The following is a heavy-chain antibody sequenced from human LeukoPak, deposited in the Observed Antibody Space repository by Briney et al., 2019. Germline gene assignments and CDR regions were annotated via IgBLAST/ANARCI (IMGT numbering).Heavy chain of an antibody. CDR3: ARVSYCTNGVCYPDYYYGMDV. D-gene: IGHD2-8*01. CDR1: GFTFSSYA. CDR2: ISYDGSNK. Sequence: GRSLRLSCAASGFTFSSYAMHWVRQAPGKGLEWVAVISYDGSNKYYADSVKGRFTISRDNSKNTLYLQMNSLRAEDTAVYYCARVSYCTNGVCYPDYYYGMDVGGQGTTVTVSS. V-gene: IGHV3-30-3*01. J-gene: IGHJ6*01.